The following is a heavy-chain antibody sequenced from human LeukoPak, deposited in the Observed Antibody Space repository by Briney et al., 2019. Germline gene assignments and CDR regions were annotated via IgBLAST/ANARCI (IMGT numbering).Heavy chain of an antibody. CDR2: INHSGST. J-gene: IGHJ5*02. CDR3: ATNEGQQLSRSWFDP. V-gene: IGHV4-34*01. Sequence: SETLSLTCAVYGGSFSGYCWSWIRQPPGKGLEWIGEINHSGSTNYNPSLKSRVTISVDTSKNQFSLKLSSVTAADTAVYYCATNEGQQLSRSWFDPWGQGTLVTVSS. CDR1: GGSFSGYC. D-gene: IGHD6-13*01.